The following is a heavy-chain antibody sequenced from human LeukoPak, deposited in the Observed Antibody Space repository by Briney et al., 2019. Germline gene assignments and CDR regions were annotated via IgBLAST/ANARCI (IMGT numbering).Heavy chain of an antibody. V-gene: IGHV4-39*01. CDR3: ARRDGSGSNHLN. Sequence: SETLSLTCTVSGGSISSSSYYWGWIRQPPGKGLGWIGSIYYSGSTYYNPSLKSRVTISVDTSKNQFSLKLSSVTAADTAVYYCARRDGSGSNHLNWGQGTLVIVSP. CDR2: IYYSGST. D-gene: IGHD3-10*01. J-gene: IGHJ4*02. CDR1: GGSISSSSYY.